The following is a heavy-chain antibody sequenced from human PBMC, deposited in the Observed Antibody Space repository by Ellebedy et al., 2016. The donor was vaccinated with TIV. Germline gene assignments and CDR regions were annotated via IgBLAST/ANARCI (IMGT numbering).Heavy chain of an antibody. CDR1: GGSISDNY. V-gene: IGHV4-59*08. J-gene: IGHJ4*02. D-gene: IGHD3-16*01. CDR2: IFYRGSS. CDR3: ARVRGTNINFDY. Sequence: MPSETLSLTCTVSGGSISDNYWTWIRQSPEKGLEWIGYIFYRGSSNYNPSLKSRVTISVDTSKNQSSLKLTSVTAADTAVYYCARVRGTNINFDYWGQGTLVTVSS.